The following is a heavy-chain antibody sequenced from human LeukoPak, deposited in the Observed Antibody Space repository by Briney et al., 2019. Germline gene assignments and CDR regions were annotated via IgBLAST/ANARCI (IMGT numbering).Heavy chain of an antibody. D-gene: IGHD3-10*01. V-gene: IGHV4-34*01. Sequence: SETLSLTCAVYGGSFSGYYWSWIRQPPGKGLEWIGEINHSGSTNYNPSLKSRVTISVDTSKNQFSLKLSSVTAADTAVYYCARESGGSGSYYLHLEHYYYYYMDVWGKGTTVTISS. J-gene: IGHJ6*03. CDR1: GGSFSGYY. CDR3: ARESGGSGSYYLHLEHYYYYYMDV. CDR2: INHSGST.